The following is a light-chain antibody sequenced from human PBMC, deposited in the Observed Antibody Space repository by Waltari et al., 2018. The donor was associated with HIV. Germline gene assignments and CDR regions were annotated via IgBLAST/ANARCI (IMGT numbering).Light chain of an antibody. V-gene: IGKV1-39*01. CDR3: QQSDSPPHS. J-gene: IGKJ2*03. CDR1: RSISNY. CDR2: AAS. Sequence: DIQMTQSPSSLSAFVGDRVTITCRASRSISNYLKWYEQKPGKAPKLLIYAASSLQSGVPSRCSGSGAETDVTLTISRLQPEDGATYDCQQSDSPPHSFGQGTKLEIK.